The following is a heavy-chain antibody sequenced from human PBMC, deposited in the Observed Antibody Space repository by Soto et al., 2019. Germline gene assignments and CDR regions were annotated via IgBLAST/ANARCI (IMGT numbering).Heavy chain of an antibody. CDR3: AHTRREPELNWFDP. CDR1: GFSLSTSGVG. V-gene: IGHV2-5*02. J-gene: IGHJ5*02. D-gene: IGHD1-26*01. Sequence: QITLTESGPTLVKPTQTLTLTCTFSGFSLSTSGVGVGWIRQPPGKALEWLALIYWDDDKRYSPSLKSRLTITKDTSKNQVVLTMTNMDPVDTATYYCAHTRREPELNWFDPWGQGTLVTVSS. CDR2: IYWDDDK.